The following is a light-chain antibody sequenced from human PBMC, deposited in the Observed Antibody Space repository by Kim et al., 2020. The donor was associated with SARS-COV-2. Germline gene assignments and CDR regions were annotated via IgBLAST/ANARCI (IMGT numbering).Light chain of an antibody. CDR3: ISYTSSSTYV. V-gene: IGLV2-14*03. J-gene: IGLJ1*01. CDR1: SSDVGGYNY. Sequence: QSVLTQPASVSGSPGQSITISCTGTSSDVGGYNYVSWYQHHPGKAPKLMIYDVTERPSGVSNRFSGSKSGNTASLTISGLQAEDEADYYCISYTSSSTYVFGTGTKVTVL. CDR2: DVT.